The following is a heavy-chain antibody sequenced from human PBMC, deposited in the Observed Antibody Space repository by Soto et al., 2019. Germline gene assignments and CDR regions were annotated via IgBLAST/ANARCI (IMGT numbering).Heavy chain of an antibody. CDR3: AAGYGSIVDY. Sequence: SVNRSCKTSGFTFTRSAGECLRQARGQRLEWIGWIVVGSGNTNYAQKFQERVTITRDMSTSTAYMELSSLRSEDTAVYYCAAGYGSIVDYWGQGTLVTVSS. J-gene: IGHJ4*02. CDR2: IVVGSGNT. V-gene: IGHV1-58*01. CDR1: GFTFTRSA. D-gene: IGHD4-17*01.